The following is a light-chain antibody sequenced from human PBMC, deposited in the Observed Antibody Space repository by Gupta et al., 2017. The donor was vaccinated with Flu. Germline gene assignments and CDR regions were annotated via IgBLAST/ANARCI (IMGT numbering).Light chain of an antibody. Sequence: DLQMTQAPSSVSASVGDRVTITCRASQDIGTSLAWYQQKSGKAPKLLIYAASRFQTGVPCRFSGSGSGTDFTLTISSRQPDDSATYCCHQAYNSPRTFGGGTRVDVK. J-gene: IGKJ4*01. CDR1: QDIGTS. CDR3: HQAYNSPRT. CDR2: AAS. V-gene: IGKV1-12*01.